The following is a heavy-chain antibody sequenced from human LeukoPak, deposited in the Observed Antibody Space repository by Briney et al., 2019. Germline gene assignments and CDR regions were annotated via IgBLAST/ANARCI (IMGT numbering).Heavy chain of an antibody. CDR1: GGSISSYY. CDR3: ARGDYYGSAPYGMDV. CDR2: IYYSGSA. D-gene: IGHD3-10*01. Sequence: SETLSLTFTVSGGSISSYYWSWIRQPPGKGLEWSGYIYYSGSANYNPSLRRRVTISEDTSKNQFSPKLNSVTAADTAVYYCARGDYYGSAPYGMDVWGQGTTVTVSS. J-gene: IGHJ6*02. V-gene: IGHV4-59*01.